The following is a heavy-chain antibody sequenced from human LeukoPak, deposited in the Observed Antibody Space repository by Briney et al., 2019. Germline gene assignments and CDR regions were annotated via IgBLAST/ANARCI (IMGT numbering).Heavy chain of an antibody. Sequence: GASVTVSCTASGYTFTSYGISWVRQAPGQGLEWMGWISAYNGNTQYAQKLQGRVTMTTDTSTSTAYMELRSLRSDDTAVYYCARDDRSNTWSWFDPWGQGTLVTVSS. J-gene: IGHJ5*02. D-gene: IGHD1-1*01. V-gene: IGHV1-18*01. CDR2: ISAYNGNT. CDR1: GYTFTSYG. CDR3: ARDDRSNTWSWFDP.